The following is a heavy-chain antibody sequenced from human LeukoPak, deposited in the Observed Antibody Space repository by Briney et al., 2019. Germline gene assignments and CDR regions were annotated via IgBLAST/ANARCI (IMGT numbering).Heavy chain of an antibody. Sequence: GALRLSCAASGFTFSDYGMHWVRQAPGKGLEWVALISYDGGNKFYADSVRDRFTISRDNSKNTLFLQMNGLRIEDTAVYYCAKVFEVRGARRPKDYWGQGTLVIVSS. CDR2: ISYDGGNK. J-gene: IGHJ4*02. CDR3: AKVFEVRGARRPKDY. CDR1: GFTFSDYG. V-gene: IGHV3-30*18. D-gene: IGHD3-10*01.